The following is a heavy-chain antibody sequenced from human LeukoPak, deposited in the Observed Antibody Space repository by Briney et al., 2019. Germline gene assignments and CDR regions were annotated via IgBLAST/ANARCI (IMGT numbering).Heavy chain of an antibody. CDR3: ARSYVD. CDR1: GGSISSDY. Sequence: SETLSLTCTVFGGSISSDYWSWIRQPPGKGLEWIGYIYYSGSSDFNPSLKSRVTISVDTSKNQFSLKLSSLTAADTAVYYCARSYVDWGQGTLVTVSS. J-gene: IGHJ4*02. CDR2: IYYSGSS. D-gene: IGHD2-15*01. V-gene: IGHV4-59*08.